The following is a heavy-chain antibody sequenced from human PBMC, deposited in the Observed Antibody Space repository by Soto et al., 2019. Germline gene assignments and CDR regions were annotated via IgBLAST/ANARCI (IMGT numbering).Heavy chain of an antibody. J-gene: IGHJ5*02. CDR1: GDSISTYY. D-gene: IGHD3-22*01. CDR3: ARYYYDSSGYYYGWFDP. Sequence: SETLSLTCTVSGDSISTYYWSWIRQPPGKGLEWIAYIYYTGNTYYNPSLKSRVTISMDTSKNQFSLKLSSVTAADSAVYYCARYYYDSSGYYYGWFDPWGQGTLVTVSS. CDR2: IYYTGNT. V-gene: IGHV4-59*01.